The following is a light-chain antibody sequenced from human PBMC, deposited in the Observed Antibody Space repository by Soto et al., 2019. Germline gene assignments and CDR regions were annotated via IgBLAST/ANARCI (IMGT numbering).Light chain of an antibody. V-gene: IGKV3-15*01. CDR2: GAS. CDR1: QSVSSN. CDR3: QQHNNWPTWT. Sequence: EIVMTQSPATLSVSPGERATLSCRASQSVSSNLAWYQQKPVQAPRLLMYGASTRATGIPDRFSGSGSGTEFTLTISSLQSEDFAVYYCQQHNNWPTWTFGQGTKVEIK. J-gene: IGKJ1*01.